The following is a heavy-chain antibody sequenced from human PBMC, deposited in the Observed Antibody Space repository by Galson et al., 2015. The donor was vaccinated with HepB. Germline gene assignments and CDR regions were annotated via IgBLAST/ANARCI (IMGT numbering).Heavy chain of an antibody. V-gene: IGHV1-18*04. Sequence: SVKVSCKASGYMFSSYGINWVRQAPGQGLEWMAWISAYNGNTNYAQKFQDRVTLTTDTPTSTAYMELRSQRSDDTAVYYCARTNVLRAAASDYWGQGTLVTVSS. CDR1: GYMFSSYG. CDR2: ISAYNGNT. D-gene: IGHD6-13*01. J-gene: IGHJ4*02. CDR3: ARTNVLRAAASDY.